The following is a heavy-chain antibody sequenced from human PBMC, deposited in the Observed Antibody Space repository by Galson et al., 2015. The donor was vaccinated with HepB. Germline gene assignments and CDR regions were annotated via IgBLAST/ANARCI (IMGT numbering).Heavy chain of an antibody. J-gene: IGHJ4*02. CDR1: GFSFVNSG. Sequence: SLRLSCAASGFSFVNSGMSWVRQAPGKGLEWVSVIGGNGGNRHYADSVKGRFTISRDNSKDTLFLQMNSLRAEDAAVYYCVASQYAPGNYFSFHVWGQGTLVTVSS. D-gene: IGHD3-10*01. CDR2: IGGNGGNR. CDR3: VASQYAPGNYFSFHV. V-gene: IGHV3-23*01.